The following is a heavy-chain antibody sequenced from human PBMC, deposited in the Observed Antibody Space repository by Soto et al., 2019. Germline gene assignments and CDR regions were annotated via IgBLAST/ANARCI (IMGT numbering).Heavy chain of an antibody. CDR2: IYYSGST. D-gene: IGHD3-16*02. V-gene: IGHV4-31*03. CDR3: ARGPMITFGGVIVSWFDP. J-gene: IGHJ5*02. CDR1: GGSISSGGYY. Sequence: QVQLQESGPGLVKPSQTLSLTCTVSGGSISSGGYYWSWIRQHPGKGLEWIGYIYYSGSTYYNPSLKSRVTISVDTSKNQFALKLSSVTAADTAVYYCARGPMITFGGVIVSWFDPWGQGTLVTVSS.